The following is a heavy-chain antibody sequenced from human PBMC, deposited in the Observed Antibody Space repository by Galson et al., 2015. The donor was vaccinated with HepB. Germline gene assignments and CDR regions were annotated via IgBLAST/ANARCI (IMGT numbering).Heavy chain of an antibody. V-gene: IGHV5-51*01. CDR1: GYSFTSYW. Sequence: QSGAEVKKPGESLKISCKGSGYSFTSYWIGWVRQMPGTGLEWMGIIYPGDSDTRYSPSFQGQVTIPADKSISTAYLQWSSLKASDTAMYYCARHGCSSTSCYSYNYYYYGMDVWGQGTTVTVSS. J-gene: IGHJ6*02. CDR3: ARHGCSSTSCYSYNYYYYGMDV. CDR2: IYPGDSDT. D-gene: IGHD2-2*02.